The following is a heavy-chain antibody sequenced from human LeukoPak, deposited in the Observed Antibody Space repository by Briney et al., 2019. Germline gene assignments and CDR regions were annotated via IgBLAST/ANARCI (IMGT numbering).Heavy chain of an antibody. CDR1: GFTFSSYA. V-gene: IGHV3-21*01. J-gene: IGHJ3*02. CDR3: ARDMEPDAFDI. Sequence: GGSLRLSCAASGFTFSSYAMSWVRQAPGKGLEWVSSISSSSSYIYYADSVKGRFTISRDTAKNSLYLQMNSLRAEDTALYYCARDMEPDAFDIWGQGTMVTVSS. D-gene: IGHD1-1*01. CDR2: ISSSSSYI.